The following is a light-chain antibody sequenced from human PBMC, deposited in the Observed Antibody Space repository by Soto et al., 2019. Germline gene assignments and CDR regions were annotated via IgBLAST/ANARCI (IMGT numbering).Light chain of an antibody. CDR1: SSDVGGYIY. V-gene: IGLV2-14*01. Sequence: QSALTQPASVSGSPGQSITISCTGTSSDVGGYIYVSWYQQHPGKAPKLMIYDVSNRPSGVSNRFSGSKSGNTASLTISGLQAEDEADYYCSSYTSSSTSLLVFGTGTKLTVL. CDR3: SSYTSSSTSLLV. CDR2: DVS. J-gene: IGLJ1*01.